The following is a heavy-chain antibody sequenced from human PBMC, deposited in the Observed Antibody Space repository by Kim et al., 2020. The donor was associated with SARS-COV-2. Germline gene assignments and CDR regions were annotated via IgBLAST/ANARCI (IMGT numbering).Heavy chain of an antibody. D-gene: IGHD6-13*01. V-gene: IGHV3-30*01. CDR3: ARDRYSRSWYVGS. Sequence: YAEDMKGRFTIHRDNSKNTVYLQMNRLRAEDTAVYYCARDRYSRSWYVGSWGQGTLVTVSS. J-gene: IGHJ5*02.